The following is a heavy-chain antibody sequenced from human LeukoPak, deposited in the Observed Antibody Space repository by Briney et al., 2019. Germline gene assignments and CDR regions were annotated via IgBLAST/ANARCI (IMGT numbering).Heavy chain of an antibody. V-gene: IGHV1-2*02. J-gene: IGHJ6*03. D-gene: IGHD4-17*01. CDR2: INPTSGGT. Sequence: ASVKVSCKASGYTFTGYYMHWVRQAPGQGLEWMGWINPTSGGTKYAQKFQGRVTMTRDTSISTAYMELNTLGSDDTAMYYCARAAGDYGDYDYFYYMDVWGKGTTVTISS. CDR3: ARAAGDYGDYDYFYYMDV. CDR1: GYTFTGYY.